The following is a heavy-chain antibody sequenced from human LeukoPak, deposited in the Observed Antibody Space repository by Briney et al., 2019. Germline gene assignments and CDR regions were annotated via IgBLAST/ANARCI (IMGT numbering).Heavy chain of an antibody. CDR3: ARLYGDYDY. D-gene: IGHD4-17*01. J-gene: IGHJ4*02. V-gene: IGHV4-38-2*02. Sequence: SETLSLTCTVSGYSISSDYYWGWIRQPPGKGLEWIGSIYHSGSTYYNPSLKSRVTISVNTSMNQFSLKLSSVTAADTAVYYCARLYGDYDYWGQGTLVTVSS. CDR1: GYSISSDYY. CDR2: IYHSGST.